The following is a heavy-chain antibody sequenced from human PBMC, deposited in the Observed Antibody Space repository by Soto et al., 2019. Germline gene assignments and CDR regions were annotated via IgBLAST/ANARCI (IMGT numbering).Heavy chain of an antibody. Sequence: QVQLVQSGAEVKKPGSSVKVSCKASGGTFSSYAISWVRQAPGQGLEWMGGIIPIFGTANYAQKCQGRVTITADGSTSTAYMGLSSLRSGDTAVDFCAWSHSGVRFDYGMDVWGQGPTVTVSS. D-gene: IGHD3-10*01. V-gene: IGHV1-69*12. CDR2: IIPIFGTA. CDR3: AWSHSGVRFDYGMDV. J-gene: IGHJ6*02. CDR1: GGTFSSYA.